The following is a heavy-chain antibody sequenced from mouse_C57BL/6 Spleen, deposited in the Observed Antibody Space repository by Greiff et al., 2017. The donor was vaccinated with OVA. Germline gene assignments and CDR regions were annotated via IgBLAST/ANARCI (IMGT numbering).Heavy chain of an antibody. Sequence: EVQRVESGPELVKPGASVKMSCKASGYTFTDYNMHWVKQSHGKSLEWIGYINPNNGGTSYNQKFKGKATLTVNKSSSTAYMELRSLTSEDSAVYYCASPYGNYVEGFDYWGQGTTLTVSS. CDR1: GYTFTDYN. V-gene: IGHV1-22*01. CDR2: INPNNGGT. CDR3: ASPYGNYVEGFDY. D-gene: IGHD2-1*01. J-gene: IGHJ2*01.